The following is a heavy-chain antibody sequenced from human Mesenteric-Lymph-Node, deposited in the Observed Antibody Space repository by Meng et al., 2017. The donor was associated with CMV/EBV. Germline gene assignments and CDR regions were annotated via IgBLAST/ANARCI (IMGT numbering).Heavy chain of an antibody. CDR3: TRHLGGYDYGYYYGMDV. Sequence: GGPLRPSCAALGFTFSGSVMHWVRQASGKGLEWVGRIRSKANNYATAYAASVKGRFTISRDDSKNTVYLQMNSLKTEDTAVYYCTRHLGGYDYGYYYGMDVWGQGTTVTVSS. CDR2: IRSKANNYAT. J-gene: IGHJ6*02. V-gene: IGHV3-73*01. CDR1: GFTFSGSV. D-gene: IGHD5-12*01.